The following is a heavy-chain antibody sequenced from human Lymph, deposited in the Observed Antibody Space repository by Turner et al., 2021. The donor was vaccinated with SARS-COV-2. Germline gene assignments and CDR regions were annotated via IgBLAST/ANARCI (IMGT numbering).Heavy chain of an antibody. D-gene: IGHD4-17*01. CDR2: ISSSSSYI. V-gene: IGHV3-21*01. J-gene: IGHJ4*02. Sequence: EVQLMESGGGLVKPGGSLRPPWQASGFTFSTYSMNWVRQAPGKGLEWISSISSSSSYIYYADSVKGRFTISRDDAKNSLYLQMNSLRAEDTAVYYCARDIPTTADYFDYWGQGTLVTVSS. CDR1: GFTFSTYS. CDR3: ARDIPTTADYFDY.